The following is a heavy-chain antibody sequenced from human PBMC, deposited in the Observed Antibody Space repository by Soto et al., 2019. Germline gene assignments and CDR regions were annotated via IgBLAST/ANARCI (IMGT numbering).Heavy chain of an antibody. Sequence: GGSLRLSCAASGFTFSSYAMHWVRQAPGKGLEWVAVISYDGSNKYYADSVKGRFTISRDNSKNTLYLQMNSLRAEDTAVYYCERVATLYYYYGMDVWGPGTTVTVS. CDR1: GFTFSSYA. CDR2: ISYDGSNK. J-gene: IGHJ6*02. V-gene: IGHV3-30-3*01. D-gene: IGHD1-26*01. CDR3: ERVATLYYYYGMDV.